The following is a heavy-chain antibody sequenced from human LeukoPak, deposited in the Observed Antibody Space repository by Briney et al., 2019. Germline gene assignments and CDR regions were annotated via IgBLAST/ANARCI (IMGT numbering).Heavy chain of an antibody. D-gene: IGHD3-9*01. CDR2: IRSKAYGGTT. V-gene: IGHV3-49*03. J-gene: IGHJ5*02. CDR3: TRVLNYDILTSPGYWFDP. Sequence: PGGSLRLSCTASGFTFGDYAMSWFRQAPGKGLEWVGFIRSKAYGGTTEYAASVKDRFTISRDDSKSIAYLQMNSLKTEDTAVYYCTRVLNYDILTSPGYWFDPWGQGTLVTVSS. CDR1: GFTFGDYA.